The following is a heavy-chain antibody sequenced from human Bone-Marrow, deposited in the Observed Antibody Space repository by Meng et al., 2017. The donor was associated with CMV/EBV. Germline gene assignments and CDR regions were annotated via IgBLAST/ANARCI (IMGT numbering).Heavy chain of an antibody. Sequence: GSLRLSCTVSGGSISSYYWGWIRQPPGKGLEWIGSIYYSGSTYYNPSLKSRVTISVDTSKNQFSLKLSSVTAADTAVYYCARDLLYSGADYWGQGTLVTVSS. J-gene: IGHJ4*02. CDR2: IYYSGST. V-gene: IGHV4-39*07. CDR1: GGSISSYY. CDR3: ARDLLYSGADY. D-gene: IGHD6-19*01.